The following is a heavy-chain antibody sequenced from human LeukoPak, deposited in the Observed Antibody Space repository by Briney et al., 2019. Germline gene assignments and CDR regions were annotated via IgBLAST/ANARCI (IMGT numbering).Heavy chain of an antibody. CDR3: ARQPELVTYFDY. Sequence: PGRSLRLSCAASGFTFSSYAMHWVRQAPGKGLEWVAVISYDGSNKYYADSVKGRFTISRDNSKNTLYLQMNSLTDGDTAVYYCARQPELVTYFDYWGQGALVTVSS. CDR1: GFTFSSYA. D-gene: IGHD2-21*02. V-gene: IGHV3-30*04. CDR2: ISYDGSNK. J-gene: IGHJ4*02.